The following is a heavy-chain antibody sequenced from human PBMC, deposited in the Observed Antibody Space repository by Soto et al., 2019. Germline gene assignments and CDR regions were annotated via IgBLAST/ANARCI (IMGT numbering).Heavy chain of an antibody. D-gene: IGHD4-17*01. CDR2: IDPSDSYT. J-gene: IGHJ6*02. Sequence: GESLKISCKGSGYSFTSYWISWVRQMPGKGLEWMGRIDPSDSYTNYSPSFQGHVTISADKSISTAYLQWSSLKASDTAMYYCARHPTVTYYYYYYGMDVWGQGTTVTXSS. CDR1: GYSFTSYW. CDR3: ARHPTVTYYYYYYGMDV. V-gene: IGHV5-10-1*01.